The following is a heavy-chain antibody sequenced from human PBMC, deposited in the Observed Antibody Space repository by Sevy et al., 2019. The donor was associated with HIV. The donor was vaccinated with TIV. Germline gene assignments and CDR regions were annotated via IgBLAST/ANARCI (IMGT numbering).Heavy chain of an antibody. D-gene: IGHD5-18*01. CDR3: ARTPRGGYSYGPDYYYYGMDV. V-gene: IGHV4-59*13. Sequence: PETLSLTCTVSGGSISSYYWSWIRQPPGKGLEWIGYIYYSGSTNYNPSLKSRVTISVDTSKNQFSLKLSSVTAADTAVYYCARTPRGGYSYGPDYYYYGMDVWGQGTTVTVSS. CDR2: IYYSGST. J-gene: IGHJ6*02. CDR1: GGSISSYY.